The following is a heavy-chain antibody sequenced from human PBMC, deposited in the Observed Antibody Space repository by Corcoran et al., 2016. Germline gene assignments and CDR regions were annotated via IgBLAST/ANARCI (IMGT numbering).Heavy chain of an antibody. J-gene: IGHJ4*02. Sequence: QLQLQESGPGLVKPSETLSLTCAVSGGSISSSNYYWGWLRPPPGKGLEWIGSIYYSGSTYSNPSLKSRVTLSVDTSKNQFSLKLNSVTAADTAVYFCAREFLEDSISWYVGYYFDYWGQGTLVTVSS. D-gene: IGHD6-13*01. CDR2: IYYSGST. CDR1: GGSISSSNYY. CDR3: AREFLEDSISWYVGYYFDY. V-gene: IGHV4-39*07.